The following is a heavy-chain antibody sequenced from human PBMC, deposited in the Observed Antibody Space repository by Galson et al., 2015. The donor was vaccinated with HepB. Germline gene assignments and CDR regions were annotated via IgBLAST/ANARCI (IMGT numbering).Heavy chain of an antibody. CDR1: GYTLTSYG. Sequence: SVKVSCKASGYTLTSYGISWVRQSPGQGLEWMGGISAYNGNTTYAQKLQGRVTMTTDTSTSPAYMELRSLRSDDTAVYYCARRATYYYDSSGYNLHDYWGQASLVTVSS. CDR3: ARRATYYYDSSGYNLHDY. V-gene: IGHV1-18*04. D-gene: IGHD3-22*01. J-gene: IGHJ4*02. CDR2: ISAYNGNT.